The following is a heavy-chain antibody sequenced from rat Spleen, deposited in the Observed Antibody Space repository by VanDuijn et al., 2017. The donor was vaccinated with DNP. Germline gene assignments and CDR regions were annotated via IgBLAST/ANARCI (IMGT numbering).Heavy chain of an antibody. CDR1: GLTFNKYW. CDR3: ATGIGDY. D-gene: IGHD1-11*01. CDR2: ISNTGDNT. V-gene: IGHV5-31*01. J-gene: IGHJ2*01. Sequence: EVQLVESGGGLVQPGRSLKLSCVASGLTFNKYWMTWIRQAPGKGLECVASISNTGDNTYYSDSVKGRFTISRDNSKSALYLQMDSLRSEDTATYYCATGIGDYWGQGVMVTVSS.